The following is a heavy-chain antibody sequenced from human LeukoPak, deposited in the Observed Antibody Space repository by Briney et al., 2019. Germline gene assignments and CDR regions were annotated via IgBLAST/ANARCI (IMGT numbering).Heavy chain of an antibody. CDR2: YHYNGST. V-gene: IGHV4-59*12. D-gene: IGHD3-22*01. CDR3: ASLASGYAPPN. CDR1: DGSISSYY. J-gene: IGHJ1*01. Sequence: PSAPQTLTSTASDGSISSYYWSWIRQPPGKGQGWIGIYHYNGSTSYNPSLKGQVTISVYTSKNTSSLQLSSVTAADTAVYYCASLASGYAPPNWGQGTLVTVSS.